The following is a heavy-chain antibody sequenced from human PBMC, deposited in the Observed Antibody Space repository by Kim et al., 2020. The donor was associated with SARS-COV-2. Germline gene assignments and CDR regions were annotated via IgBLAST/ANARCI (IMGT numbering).Heavy chain of an antibody. J-gene: IGHJ3*02. CDR2: IYIGGST. D-gene: IGHD2-21*02. Sequence: GVSLRLSCAASGFTVSSNYMSWVRQAPGKGLEWVSVIYIGGSTYYADSVKGRFTISRDNSKNTLYLQMNSLRAEDTAVYYCARATAYCGGDCPLGDAFDIWGQGTMVTVSS. V-gene: IGHV3-66*01. CDR3: ARATAYCGGDCPLGDAFDI. CDR1: GFTVSSNY.